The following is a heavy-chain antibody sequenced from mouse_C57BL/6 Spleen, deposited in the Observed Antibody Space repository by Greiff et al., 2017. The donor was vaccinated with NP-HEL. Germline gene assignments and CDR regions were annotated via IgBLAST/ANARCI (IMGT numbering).Heavy chain of an antibody. CDR2: ISYSGST. D-gene: IGHD2-4*01. Sequence: EVQLQESGPGMVKPSQSLSLTCTVTGYSITSGYDWHWIRHFPGNKLEWMGYISYSGSTNYNPSLKSRISITHDTSKNHFFLKLNSVTTEDTATYYCARRSYEYDYWYFDVWGTGTTVTVSS. CDR1: GYSITSGYD. J-gene: IGHJ1*03. V-gene: IGHV3-1*01. CDR3: ARRSYEYDYWYFDV.